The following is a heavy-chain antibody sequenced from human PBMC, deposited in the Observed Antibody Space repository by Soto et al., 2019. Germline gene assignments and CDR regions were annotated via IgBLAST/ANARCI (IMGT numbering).Heavy chain of an antibody. J-gene: IGHJ6*02. CDR3: ARDSYDFWSGYFVYYYYGMDV. D-gene: IGHD3-3*01. CDR2: IKQDGSEK. CDR1: GFTFSSYW. V-gene: IGHV3-7*01. Sequence: PVGSLRLSCAASGFTFSSYWMSWVRQAPGKGLEWVANIKQDGSEKYYVDSVKGRFTISRDNAKNSLYLQMNSLRAEDTAVYYCARDSYDFWSGYFVYYYYGMDVWGQGTTVTVSS.